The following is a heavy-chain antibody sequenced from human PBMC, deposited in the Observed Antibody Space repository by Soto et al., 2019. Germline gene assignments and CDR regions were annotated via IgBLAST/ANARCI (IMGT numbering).Heavy chain of an antibody. D-gene: IGHD6-6*01. CDR1: GASLRRHY. CDR3: ARGWVGRIRYSCSFSFYYYYGMDV. Sequence: SDTLSLTCAVHGASLRRHYCSWIRQPPGKGLEWIGEINHSGSTNYNPFLKSRVTTTVDTSKNQFSLKLRSVTAADMAVYYCARGWVGRIRYSCSFSFYYYYGMDVWGQGTTVTVSS. V-gene: IGHV4-34*01. CDR2: INHSGST. J-gene: IGHJ6*02.